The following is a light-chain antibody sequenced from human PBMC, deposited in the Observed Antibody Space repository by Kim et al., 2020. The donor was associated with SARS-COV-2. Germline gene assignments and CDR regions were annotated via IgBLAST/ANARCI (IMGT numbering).Light chain of an antibody. J-gene: IGLJ3*02. CDR3: SSYASDSISV. CDR1: SADIGDYNR. CDR2: EVT. V-gene: IGLV2-18*02. Sequence: QSALTQPPSVSGSPGQSVTIFCTGTSADIGDYNRVSWYQQSPGTAPKLILYEVTNRPSGVPDRFSGSKSGNTASLTIAGLQAEDEADYYCSSYASDSISVFGGGTKVTVL.